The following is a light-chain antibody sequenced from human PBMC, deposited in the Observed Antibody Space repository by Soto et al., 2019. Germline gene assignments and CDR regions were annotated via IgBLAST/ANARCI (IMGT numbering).Light chain of an antibody. CDR2: GAS. J-gene: IGKJ4*01. CDR1: QSVSSSY. V-gene: IGKV3-20*01. CDR3: QQYGSSPLT. Sequence: EIVLTQSPGTLSLSPGERATLSCRASQSVSSSYFAWYQLKPGQAPRLLIYGASSRATGIPDRFTGSGSGTDFTLTISRLEPEDCAVYYCQQYGSSPLTFGGGTKVEI.